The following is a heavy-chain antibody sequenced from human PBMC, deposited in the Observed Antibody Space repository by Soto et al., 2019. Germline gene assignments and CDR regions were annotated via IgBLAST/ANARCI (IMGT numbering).Heavy chain of an antibody. CDR1: GYTFTDYS. D-gene: IGHD1-26*01. J-gene: IGHJ6*02. CDR2: ISAYSGHT. Sequence: QVQLVQSGGEVKKPGASVKVSCKASGYTFTDYSISWVRQAPGQGLEWMGWISAYSGHTNYVQHLRGRVSMTTDTPTNTAYMEQRSLTSDDTAVYYCARDVEWELGELGLSFSGMDVWGRGTSITVSS. V-gene: IGHV1-18*01. CDR3: ARDVEWELGELGLSFSGMDV.